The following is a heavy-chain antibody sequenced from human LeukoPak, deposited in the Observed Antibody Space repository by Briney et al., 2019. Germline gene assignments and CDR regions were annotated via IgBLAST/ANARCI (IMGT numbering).Heavy chain of an antibody. CDR1: GGSFSGYY. CDR2: INHSGST. Sequence: SETLSLTCAVYGGSFSGYYWSWIRQPPGKGLEWIGEINHSGSTNYNPSLKSRVTISVDTSKNQFSLKLSSVTAADTAVYYCARGGRGVIGIWGQGTMVTVSS. CDR3: ARGGRGVIGI. V-gene: IGHV4-34*01. D-gene: IGHD4-23*01. J-gene: IGHJ3*02.